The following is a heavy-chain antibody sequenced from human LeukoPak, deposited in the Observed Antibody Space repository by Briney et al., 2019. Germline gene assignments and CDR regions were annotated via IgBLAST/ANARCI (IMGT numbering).Heavy chain of an antibody. V-gene: IGHV4-34*01. Sequence: SETLSLTCAVYGGSFSGYYWNLIRQPPGKGLEWIGEINHSGSTNYNPSLKSRVTISVDTSKNQFSLKLSSVTAADTAVYYCARSRSETEMAKLFDYWGQGTLVTVSS. CDR2: INHSGST. J-gene: IGHJ4*02. CDR1: GGSFSGYY. D-gene: IGHD5-24*01. CDR3: ARSRSETEMAKLFDY.